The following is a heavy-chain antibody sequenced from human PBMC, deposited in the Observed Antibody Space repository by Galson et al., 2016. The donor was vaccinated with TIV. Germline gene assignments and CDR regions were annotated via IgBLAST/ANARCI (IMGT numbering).Heavy chain of an antibody. J-gene: IGHJ6*02. V-gene: IGHV1-18*04. CDR2: IRSYNGDT. CDR1: GYTFRNYG. D-gene: IGHD3-22*01. CDR3: ARDRGSMTMILVVDYHYGMDV. Sequence: SCKASGYTFRNYGFSWVRQAPGQGLEWLGWIRSYNGDTNYAHNLRGRLTMTTDSSTTTASMELRSLRSDDTAVYFCARDRGSMTMILVVDYHYGMDVWGQGTTVTVSS.